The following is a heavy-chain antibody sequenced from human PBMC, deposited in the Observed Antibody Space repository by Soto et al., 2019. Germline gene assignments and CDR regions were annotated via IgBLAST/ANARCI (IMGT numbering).Heavy chain of an antibody. CDR2: AYYRSKWYI. D-gene: IGHD3-10*01. Sequence: SQTLSLTCDISGDSVSSDRAAWNWIRQSPSRGLEWLGRAYYRSKWYIEYAPSLKNRMTINSDTSKNQFSLQLNSVTPGDTAVYYCATGMLIRGHHYMDVWRQGTSVTVSS. CDR1: GDSVSSDRAA. V-gene: IGHV6-1*01. J-gene: IGHJ6*03. CDR3: ATGMLIRGHHYMDV.